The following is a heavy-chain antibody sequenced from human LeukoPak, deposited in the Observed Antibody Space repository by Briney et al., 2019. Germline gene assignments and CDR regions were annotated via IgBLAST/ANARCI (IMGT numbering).Heavy chain of an antibody. Sequence: GASVKVSCKASEGTFSSYAISWVRQAPGQGLEWMGRIIPIFGTANYAQKSQGRVTITTDESTSTAYMELSSLRSEDTAVYYCARDGSAVAGGPLRYWGQGTLVTVSS. V-gene: IGHV1-69*05. CDR1: EGTFSSYA. D-gene: IGHD6-19*01. J-gene: IGHJ4*02. CDR3: ARDGSAVAGGPLRY. CDR2: IIPIFGTA.